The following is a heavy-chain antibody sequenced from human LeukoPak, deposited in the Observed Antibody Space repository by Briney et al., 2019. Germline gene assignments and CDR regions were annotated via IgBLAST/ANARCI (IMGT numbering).Heavy chain of an antibody. V-gene: IGHV1-18*01. D-gene: IGHD1-26*01. CDR2: ISAYNGNT. J-gene: IGHJ4*02. Sequence: ASVKVSCKASGYTFTTYGINWVRQAPGQGLEWMGWISAYNGNTNYAQKLQGRVTMTTDTSTRTAYMELRSLRSDDTAVYYCAGGPPLRWELSDFDYWGQGTLVTVSS. CDR1: GYTFTTYG. CDR3: AGGPPLRWELSDFDY.